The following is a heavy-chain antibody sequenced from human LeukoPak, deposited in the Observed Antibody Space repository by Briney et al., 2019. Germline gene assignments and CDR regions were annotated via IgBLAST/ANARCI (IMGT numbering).Heavy chain of an antibody. D-gene: IGHD2-2*01. CDR2: INHSGST. J-gene: IGHJ4*02. CDR3: AGRYCSSTSCRKYFDY. CDR1: GGSFSGYY. Sequence: SKTLSLTCAVYGGSFSGYYWSWIRQPPGKGLEWIGEINHSGSTNYNPSLKSRVTISVDTSKNQFSLKLSSVTAADTAVYYCAGRYCSSTSCRKYFDYWGQGTLVTVSS. V-gene: IGHV4-34*01.